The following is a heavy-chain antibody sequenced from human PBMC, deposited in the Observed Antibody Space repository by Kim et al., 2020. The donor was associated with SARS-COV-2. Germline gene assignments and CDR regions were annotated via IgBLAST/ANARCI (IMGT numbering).Heavy chain of an antibody. CDR3: ARDEGLLPPDYYGMDV. V-gene: IGHV1-69*04. CDR2: IIPILGIA. Sequence: SVKVSCKASGGTFSSYTISWVRQAPGQGLEWMGRIIPILGIANYAQKFQGRVTITADKSTSTAYMELSSLRSEDTAVYYCARDEGLLPPDYYGMDVWGQGTTVTVSS. J-gene: IGHJ6*02. CDR1: GGTFSSYT. D-gene: IGHD5-18*01.